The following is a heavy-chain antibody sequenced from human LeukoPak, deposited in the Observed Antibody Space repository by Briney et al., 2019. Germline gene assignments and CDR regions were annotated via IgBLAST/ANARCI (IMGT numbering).Heavy chain of an antibody. CDR2: IYYSGST. J-gene: IGHJ5*02. CDR3: ARGNNWNLNWFDP. Sequence: PSETLSLTCTVSGGSISSSSYYWGWIRQPPGKGLEWIGSIYYSGSTYYNPSLKSLVTISVDTSKNQFSLKLSSVTAADTAVYYCARGNNWNLNWFDPWGQGTLVTVSS. V-gene: IGHV4-39*01. D-gene: IGHD1-20*01. CDR1: GGSISSSSYY.